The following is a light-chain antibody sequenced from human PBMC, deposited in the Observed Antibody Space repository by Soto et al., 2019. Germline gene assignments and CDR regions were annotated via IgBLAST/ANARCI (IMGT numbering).Light chain of an antibody. Sequence: EIVLTQSPGTLSLSPGERATLSCRARQSVSSSYLAWYQQKPGQAPRLLIYGASSRATGIPDRFSGSGSGTAFTLTISRLEPEDFAVYYCQQYGSSPTWTFGQGTKVEIK. J-gene: IGKJ1*01. V-gene: IGKV3-20*01. CDR3: QQYGSSPTWT. CDR2: GAS. CDR1: QSVSSSY.